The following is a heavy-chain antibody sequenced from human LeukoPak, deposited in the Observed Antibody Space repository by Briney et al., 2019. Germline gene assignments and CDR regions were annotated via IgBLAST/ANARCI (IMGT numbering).Heavy chain of an antibody. Sequence: GGSLRLSCAASGFTVSSNYMSWVRQAPGKGLKWVSVIYSDGSTYYADSVKGRFTISRDSSKNTLYLQMNSLRAEDTAVYYCTRVAYYYDSSGYYHFDYWGQGTLVTVSS. V-gene: IGHV3-53*01. J-gene: IGHJ4*02. CDR3: TRVAYYYDSSGYYHFDY. CDR1: GFTVSSNY. CDR2: IYSDGST. D-gene: IGHD3-22*01.